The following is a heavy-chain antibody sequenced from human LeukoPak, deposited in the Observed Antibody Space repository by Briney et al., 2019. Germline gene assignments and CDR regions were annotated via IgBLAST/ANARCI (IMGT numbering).Heavy chain of an antibody. CDR2: MSPHSANT. Sequence: GASVTVSCKASGYGFTSFDINWVRQAPGQGLEWMGWMSPHSANTGYAQRFQGRVTMTRDTSTNTAFLELSSLRSEDTALYYCARHGRGGDGFDIWGQGTKVTVSS. J-gene: IGHJ3*02. CDR3: ARHGRGGDGFDI. CDR1: GYGFTSFD. D-gene: IGHD3-10*01. V-gene: IGHV1-8*01.